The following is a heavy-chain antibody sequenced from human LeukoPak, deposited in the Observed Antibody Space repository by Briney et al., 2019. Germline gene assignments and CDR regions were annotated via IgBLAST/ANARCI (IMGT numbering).Heavy chain of an antibody. Sequence: EASVKVSCKTSGFTFTGHYMHWLRQAPGQGLEWMGWINANTGVTHYAVKFQGRVTMTRDTSISTAYMELSRLRSDDTAVYYCARVNLPITMVRGNWFDPWGQGTLVTVSS. D-gene: IGHD3-10*01. CDR2: INANTGVT. CDR3: ARVNLPITMVRGNWFDP. J-gene: IGHJ5*02. V-gene: IGHV1-2*02. CDR1: GFTFTGHY.